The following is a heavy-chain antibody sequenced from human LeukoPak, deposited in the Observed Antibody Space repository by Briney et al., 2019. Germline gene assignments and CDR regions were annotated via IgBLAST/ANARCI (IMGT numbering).Heavy chain of an antibody. D-gene: IGHD3-22*01. V-gene: IGHV4-34*01. CDR1: GGSFSGYY. CDR2: INHSGST. Sequence: SETLSLTCAVYGGSFSGYYWSWVRQPPGKGLGWIGEINHSGSTNYNPSLKSRVTISVDTSKNQFSLKLSSVTAADTAVYYCARGYYYDSSGYYQRSDYWGQGTLVTVSS. CDR3: ARGYYYDSSGYYQRSDY. J-gene: IGHJ4*02.